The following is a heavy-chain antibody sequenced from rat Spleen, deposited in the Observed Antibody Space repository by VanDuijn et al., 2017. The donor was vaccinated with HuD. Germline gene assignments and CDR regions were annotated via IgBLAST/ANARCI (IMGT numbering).Heavy chain of an antibody. D-gene: IGHD1-11*01. CDR3: ARDRLTTEGRGYFDY. CDR1: GFSLTSYN. J-gene: IGHJ2*01. Sequence: QVQLMESGPGLVQPSETLSLTCTVSGFSLTSYNVHWVRQPPGKGLEWMGVMWSGGSTDYNSALKSRLSISRDTSKNQVFLKMNSLQSEDTTTYYCARDRLTTEGRGYFDYWGQGVMVTVSS. CDR2: MWSGGST. V-gene: IGHV2-45*01.